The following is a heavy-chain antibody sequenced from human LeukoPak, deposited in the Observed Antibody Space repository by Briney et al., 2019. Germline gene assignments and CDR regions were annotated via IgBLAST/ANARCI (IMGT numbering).Heavy chain of an antibody. V-gene: IGHV1-2*02. CDR1: GYTFTGYY. Sequence: ASVKVSCTASGYTFTGYYMHWVRQGPGQGLEWMVWINPNSGGTNYAQKFQGRVTMTRDTSISTAYMELSRLRSDDTAVYYCASESTVLSWSDYWGQGTLVTVSS. CDR3: ASESTVLSWSDY. J-gene: IGHJ4*02. D-gene: IGHD4-11*01. CDR2: INPNSGGT.